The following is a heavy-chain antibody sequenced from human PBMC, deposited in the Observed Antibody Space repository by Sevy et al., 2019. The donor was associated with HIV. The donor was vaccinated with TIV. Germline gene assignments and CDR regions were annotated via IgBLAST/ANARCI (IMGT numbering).Heavy chain of an antibody. Sequence: GGSLRLSCAASGFTFSSYSMNWVRQAPGKGLEWVSSISSSSSYIYYADSVKGRFTISRDNAKNSLYLQMNSLRAEDTAVYYCARGGTGRTDGYLWWVQNNYYYYYGMDVWGQGTTVTVSS. CDR3: ARGGTGRTDGYLWWVQNNYYYYYGMDV. V-gene: IGHV3-21*01. J-gene: IGHJ6*02. CDR2: ISSSSSYI. CDR1: GFTFSSYS. D-gene: IGHD1-1*01.